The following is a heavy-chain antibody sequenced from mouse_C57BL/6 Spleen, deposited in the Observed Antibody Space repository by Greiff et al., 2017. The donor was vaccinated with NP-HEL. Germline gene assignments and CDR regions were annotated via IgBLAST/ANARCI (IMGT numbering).Heavy chain of an antibody. CDR3: ALITTVGDGAMEY. D-gene: IGHD1-1*01. CDR1: GFTITDYY. Sequence: EVKLQESGAELVKPGASVKLSCTASGFTITDYYMHWVKQRPGKGLEWIGRIDPEDGETKYDPKFQGKATITADTSSNTAYLQLRSLTSGDTAVYYCALITTVGDGAMEYGGQGTSDTVSS. J-gene: IGHJ4*01. CDR2: IDPEDGET. V-gene: IGHV14-2*01.